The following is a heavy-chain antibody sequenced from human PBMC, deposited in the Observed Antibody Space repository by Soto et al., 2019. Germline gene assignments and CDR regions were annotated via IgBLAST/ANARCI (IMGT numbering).Heavy chain of an antibody. D-gene: IGHD5-12*01. J-gene: IGHJ4*02. V-gene: IGHV3-9*01. CDR1: GFNFNDYA. CDR2: ISWESGSK. CDR3: ARDHDEDFGYDLDYFDY. Sequence: GGSLRLSCAASGFNFNDYAMHWVRQIAGKGLEWVSGISWESGSKGYADSVKGRFTISRDNAKNSLYLEMNSLRGEDTAFYFCARDHDEDFGYDLDYFDYWGQGT.